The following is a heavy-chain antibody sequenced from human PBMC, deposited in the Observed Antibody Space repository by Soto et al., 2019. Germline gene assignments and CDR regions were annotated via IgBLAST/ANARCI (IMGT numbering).Heavy chain of an antibody. D-gene: IGHD2-15*01. CDR2: IYYNGSP. V-gene: IGHV4-59*01. CDR1: GASNSSYS. Sequence: ETLSLTCTVSGASNSSYSCSWIRQPPGKGLEWIGYIYYNGSPNYNPSLNSRATISSDTSKNQFSLKLTSVTAADTAVYYCARDPEYCSGGSCSASGWFDPWGQGTLVTVSS. J-gene: IGHJ5*02. CDR3: ARDPEYCSGGSCSASGWFDP.